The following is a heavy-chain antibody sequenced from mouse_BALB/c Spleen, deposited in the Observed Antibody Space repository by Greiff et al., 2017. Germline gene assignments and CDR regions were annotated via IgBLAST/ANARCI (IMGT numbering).Heavy chain of an antibody. CDR2: ISYDGSN. J-gene: IGHJ4*01. Sequence: EVKLQESGPGLVKPSQSLSLTCSVTGYSITSGYYWNWIRQFPGNKLEWMGYISYDGSNNYNPSLKNRISITRDTSKNQFFLKLNSVTTEDTATYYGAREAGTVYAMDYRGQGTSVTVSS. D-gene: IGHD1-1*01. V-gene: IGHV3-6*02. CDR3: AREAGTVYAMDY. CDR1: GYSITSGYY.